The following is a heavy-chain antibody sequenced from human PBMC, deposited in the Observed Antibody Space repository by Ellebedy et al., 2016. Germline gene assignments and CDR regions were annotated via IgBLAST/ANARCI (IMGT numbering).Heavy chain of an antibody. Sequence: ASVKVSXXASGYTFTGYYMHWVRQAPGQGLEWMGWINPNSGGTNYAQKFQGRVTMTRDTSISTAYMELSRLRSDDTAVYYCARGSRPSVPYSGTDDAFDIWGQGTMVTVSS. CDR2: INPNSGGT. J-gene: IGHJ3*02. CDR1: GYTFTGYY. V-gene: IGHV1-2*02. CDR3: ARGSRPSVPYSGTDDAFDI. D-gene: IGHD1-26*01.